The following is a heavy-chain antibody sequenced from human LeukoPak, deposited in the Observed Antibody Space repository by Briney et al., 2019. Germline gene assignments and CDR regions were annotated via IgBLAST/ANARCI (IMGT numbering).Heavy chain of an antibody. Sequence: PGGSLRLSCAASGVIFSIYAMSWVRQAPGKGLEWVSGISGSGGITYYADSVKGRFTISRDNSKNTVYLQMNSLRAEDTAVYYCAKDGLSSGHYFDYWGEGTLVTVSS. V-gene: IGHV3-23*01. CDR3: AKDGLSSGHYFDY. J-gene: IGHJ4*02. CDR2: ISGSGGIT. D-gene: IGHD6-19*01. CDR1: GVIFSIYA.